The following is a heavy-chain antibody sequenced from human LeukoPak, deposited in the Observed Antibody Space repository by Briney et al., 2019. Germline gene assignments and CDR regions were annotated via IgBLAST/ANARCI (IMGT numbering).Heavy chain of an antibody. CDR3: ARSRRKGPVSLSFDY. Sequence: SETLSLTCAVHGGSFSGYYWSWIRQPPGKGLEWIGEINHSGSTNYNPSLKSRVTISVDTSKNQFSLKLSSVTAADTAVYYCARSRRKGPVSLSFDYWGQGTLVIVSS. D-gene: IGHD3-16*01. V-gene: IGHV4-34*01. CDR1: GGSFSGYY. J-gene: IGHJ4*02. CDR2: INHSGST.